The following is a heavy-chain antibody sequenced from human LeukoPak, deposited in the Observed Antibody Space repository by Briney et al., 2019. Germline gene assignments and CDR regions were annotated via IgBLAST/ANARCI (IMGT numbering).Heavy chain of an antibody. CDR3: AKSSSYYFDY. CDR1: GFTFDDYA. J-gene: IGHJ4*02. Sequence: TGGSLRLSCAASGFTFDDYAMHWVRQAPGKGLEWVSGISWNSGSIGYADSVKGRFTISRDNAKNSLYLQMNSLRAEDTALYYCAKSSSYYFDYWGQGTLVTVSS. CDR2: ISWNSGSI. V-gene: IGHV3-9*01. D-gene: IGHD6-13*01.